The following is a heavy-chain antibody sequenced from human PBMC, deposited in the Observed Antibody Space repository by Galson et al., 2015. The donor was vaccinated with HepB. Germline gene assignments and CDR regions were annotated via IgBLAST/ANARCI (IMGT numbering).Heavy chain of an antibody. D-gene: IGHD3-16*02. J-gene: IGHJ4*02. Sequence: SLRLSCAASGFAFNSYAMSWVRQAPGRGLEWVSVTSGSDGRPYYADSVKGRFTISRDTSKNTLYLQMDSLRAEDTAVYYCAKGMFTFGGVIVPSDYWGQGTLVTVSS. CDR1: GFAFNSYA. CDR3: AKGMFTFGGVIVPSDY. V-gene: IGHV3-23*01. CDR2: TSGSDGRP.